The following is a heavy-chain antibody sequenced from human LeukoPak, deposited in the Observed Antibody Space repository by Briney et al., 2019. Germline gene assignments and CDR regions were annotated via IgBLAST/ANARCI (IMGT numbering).Heavy chain of an antibody. V-gene: IGHV3-9*03. CDR1: GFTFDEYA. J-gene: IGHJ4*02. CDR3: AKDRHYDILTDFDY. D-gene: IGHD3-9*01. CDR2: ISWNSGNI. Sequence: PGGSLRLSCAVSGFTFDEYAMHWVRQAPGKGLEWVSGISWNSGNIGYADSVKGRFTISRDNAKNSLYLQMNSLRAEDMAFYYCAKDRHYDILTDFDYWGQGTLVTVSS.